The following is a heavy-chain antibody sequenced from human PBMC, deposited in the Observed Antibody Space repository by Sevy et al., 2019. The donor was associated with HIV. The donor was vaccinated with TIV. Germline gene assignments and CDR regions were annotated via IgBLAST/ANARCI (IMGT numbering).Heavy chain of an antibody. Sequence: SETLSLTCTVSGGSISSYYWSWIRQPPGKGLEWIGYIYYSGSTNYNPSLKSRVTISVDTSKNQFSLKRSSVTAADTAVYYCAREDGYCSGGSCVRDAFDIWGQGTMVTVS. CDR3: AREDGYCSGGSCVRDAFDI. J-gene: IGHJ3*02. CDR1: GGSISSYY. CDR2: IYYSGST. V-gene: IGHV4-59*01. D-gene: IGHD2-15*01.